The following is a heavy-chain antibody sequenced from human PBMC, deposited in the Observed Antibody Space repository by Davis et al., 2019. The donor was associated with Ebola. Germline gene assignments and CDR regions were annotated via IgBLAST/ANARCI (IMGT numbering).Heavy chain of an antibody. CDR1: GFTFSTYW. CDR3: AKGRTIPLALDF. CDR2: IKTDGSEE. Sequence: GGSLRLSCAASGFTFSTYWMSWVRQAPGKGLEWVANIKTDGSEEHYVDSVKGRFTMSRDNAKNSLYLQMNSLRGEDTAFYYCAKGRTIPLALDFWGRGTLVTVSS. V-gene: IGHV3-7*03. D-gene: IGHD2-2*02. J-gene: IGHJ4*02.